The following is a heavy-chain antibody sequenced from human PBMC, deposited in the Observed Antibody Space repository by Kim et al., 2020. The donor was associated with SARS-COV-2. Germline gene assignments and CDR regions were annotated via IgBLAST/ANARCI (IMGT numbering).Heavy chain of an antibody. V-gene: IGHV3-7*01. D-gene: IGHD5-18*01. Sequence: GGSLRLSCAASGFTFSSYWMSWVRQAPGKGLEWVANIKQDGSEKYYVDSVKGRFTISRDNAKNSLYLQMNSLRAEDTAVYYCARDRSGGYSYGRPGWPGRYWGQGTLVTVSS. CDR1: GFTFSSYW. CDR2: IKQDGSEK. CDR3: ARDRSGGYSYGRPGWPGRY. J-gene: IGHJ4*02.